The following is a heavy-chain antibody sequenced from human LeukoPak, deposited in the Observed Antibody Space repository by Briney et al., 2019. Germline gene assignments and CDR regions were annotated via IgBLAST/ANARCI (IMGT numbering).Heavy chain of an antibody. CDR1: GGSVSSGTSY. J-gene: IGHJ4*02. Sequence: SETLSLTCTVSGGSVSSGTSYWGWIRQPPGKGLEYIGTIYYSGSTNYNPSLKSRVTISVDTSKNQFSLKLSSVTAADTAVYYCARLIPFSMIVVVAGSGSFDYWGQGTLVTVSS. V-gene: IGHV4-39*07. D-gene: IGHD3-22*01. CDR3: ARLIPFSMIVVVAGSGSFDY. CDR2: IYYSGST.